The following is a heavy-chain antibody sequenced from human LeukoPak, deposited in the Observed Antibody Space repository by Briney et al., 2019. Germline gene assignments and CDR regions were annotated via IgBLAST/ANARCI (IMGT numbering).Heavy chain of an antibody. V-gene: IGHV3-30*02. J-gene: IGHJ4*02. D-gene: IGHD2-15*01. Sequence: GGSLRLSCAASGFTFSSYGMHWVRQAPGKGLEGVAFIRYDGSNKYYADSVKGRFTISRDNSKNTLYLQMNSLRAEDTAVYYCAKDYRCSGGSCFDYWGQGTLVTVSS. CDR3: AKDYRCSGGSCFDY. CDR1: GFTFSSYG. CDR2: IRYDGSNK.